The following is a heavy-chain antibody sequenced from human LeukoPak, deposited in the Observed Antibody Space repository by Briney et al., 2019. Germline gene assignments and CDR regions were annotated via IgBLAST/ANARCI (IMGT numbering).Heavy chain of an antibody. Sequence: ASVKVSCKASGYTFTSYDINWVRQATGQGLEWMGWMNPNSGNTGYAQKFQGRVTMTRDTSTSTVYMELSSLRSEDTAVYYCARDLGSGTTGYFDYWGQGTLVTVSS. CDR3: ARDLGSGTTGYFDY. V-gene: IGHV1-8*01. CDR2: MNPNSGNT. J-gene: IGHJ4*02. D-gene: IGHD1-7*01. CDR1: GYTFTSYD.